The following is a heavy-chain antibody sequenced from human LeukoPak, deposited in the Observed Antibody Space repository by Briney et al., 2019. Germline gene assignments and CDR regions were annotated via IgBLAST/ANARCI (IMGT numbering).Heavy chain of an antibody. Sequence: PGGSLRLSCITSGFAFEDYAVNWVRRAPGKGLEWVSGINGHGVSIYYADSVKGRFTISRNNSRNTVSLQINSLRAEDTAIYYCAKTSGYQIFDPMDVWGQGTTVTVSS. V-gene: IGHV3-23*01. CDR2: INGHGVSI. J-gene: IGHJ6*02. CDR3: AKTSGYQIFDPMDV. D-gene: IGHD2-15*01. CDR1: GFAFEDYA.